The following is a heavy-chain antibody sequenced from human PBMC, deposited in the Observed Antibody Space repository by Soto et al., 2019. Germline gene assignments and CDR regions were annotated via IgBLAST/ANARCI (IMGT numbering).Heavy chain of an antibody. Sequence: GGSLRLSCAASGFTFSSYGMHWVRQAPGKGLEWVAVIWYDGSNKYYADSVKGRFTISRDNSKNTLYLQMNSLRAEDTAVYYCARDMGDGDYDVGMDVWGQGTKVTVSS. V-gene: IGHV3-33*01. CDR2: IWYDGSNK. CDR3: ARDMGDGDYDVGMDV. D-gene: IGHD4-17*01. J-gene: IGHJ6*02. CDR1: GFTFSSYG.